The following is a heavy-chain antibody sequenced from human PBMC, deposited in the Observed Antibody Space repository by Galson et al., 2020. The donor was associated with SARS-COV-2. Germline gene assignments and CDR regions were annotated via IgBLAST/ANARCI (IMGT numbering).Heavy chain of an antibody. CDR3: ARGVSDFLLRYFDWPYNWFDP. D-gene: IGHD3-9*01. V-gene: IGHV1-2*02. CDR2: INPNSGGT. Sequence: ASVKVSCKASGYTFTGYYMHWVRQAPGQGLEWMGWINPNSGGTNYAQKFQGRVTMTRDTSISTAYMELSRLRSDDTAVYYCARGVSDFLLRYFDWPYNWFDPWGQGTRVTVCS. CDR1: GYTFTGYY. J-gene: IGHJ5*02.